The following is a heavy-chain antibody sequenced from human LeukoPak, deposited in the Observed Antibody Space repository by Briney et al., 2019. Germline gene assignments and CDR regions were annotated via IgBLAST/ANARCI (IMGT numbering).Heavy chain of an antibody. D-gene: IGHD3-3*01. CDR1: GGSISSSSYY. V-gene: IGHV4-39*01. CDR2: IYYSGST. J-gene: IGHJ4*02. CDR3: ARTYYDFWSGPVEYYFDY. Sequence: SETLSLTCTVSGGSISSSSYYWGWIRQPPGKGLEWIGSIYYSGSTYYNPSLKSRVTISVDTSKNQFSLKLSSVTAADTAVYYCARTYYDFWSGPVEYYFDYWGQGTLVTVSS.